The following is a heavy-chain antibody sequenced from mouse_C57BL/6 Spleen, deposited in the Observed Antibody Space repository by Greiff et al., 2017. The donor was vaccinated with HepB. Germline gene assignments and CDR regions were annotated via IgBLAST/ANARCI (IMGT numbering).Heavy chain of an antibody. CDR2: IYPGSGST. V-gene: IGHV1-55*01. J-gene: IGHJ2*01. D-gene: IGHD1-1*01. Sequence: QVHVKQPGAELVKPGASVKMSCKASGYTFTSYWITWVKQRPGQGLEWIGDIYPGSGSTNYNEKFKSKATLTVDTSSSTAYMQLSSLTSEDSAVYYCARYGGSSYYFDYWGQGTTLTVSS. CDR3: ARYGGSSYYFDY. CDR1: GYTFTSYW.